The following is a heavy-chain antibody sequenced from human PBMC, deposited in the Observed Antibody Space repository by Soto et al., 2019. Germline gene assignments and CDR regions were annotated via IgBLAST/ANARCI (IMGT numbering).Heavy chain of an antibody. D-gene: IGHD6-13*01. V-gene: IGHV3-33*01. CDR3: ARQYTYSSSWYYYGMDV. CDR1: GFTFSSYG. J-gene: IGHJ6*04. CDR2: IWYDGSNK. Sequence: PGVSLRLSCAASGFTFSSYGMHWVRQAPGKGLEWVAVIWYDGSNKYYADSVKGRFTISRDNSKNTLYLQMNSLRAEDTAVYYCARQYTYSSSWYYYGMDVWGKGTTVTVSS.